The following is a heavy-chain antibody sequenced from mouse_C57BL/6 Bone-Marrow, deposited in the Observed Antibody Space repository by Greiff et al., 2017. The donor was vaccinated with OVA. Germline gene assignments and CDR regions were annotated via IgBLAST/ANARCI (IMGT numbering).Heavy chain of an antibody. Sequence: EVKLMESGPGLAKPSQTLSLPCSVTGYSITSDYWNWIRKFPGNKLEYMGYISYSGSTYYNPSLKSRISITRDTSKTQYYLQLNSVTTEDTATYYCARSSAYYGNYGYFDVWGTGTTVTVSS. J-gene: IGHJ1*03. D-gene: IGHD2-10*01. CDR3: ARSSAYYGNYGYFDV. V-gene: IGHV3-8*01. CDR2: ISYSGST. CDR1: GYSITSDY.